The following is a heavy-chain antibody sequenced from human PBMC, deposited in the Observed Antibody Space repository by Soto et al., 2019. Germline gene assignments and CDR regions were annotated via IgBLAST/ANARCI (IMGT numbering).Heavy chain of an antibody. V-gene: IGHV3-73*01. J-gene: IGHJ6*03. CDR2: IRSKANSYAT. D-gene: IGHD3-10*01. CDR1: GFTFSGSA. Sequence: GGSLRLSCAASGFTFSGSAMHWVRQASGKGLEWVGRIRSKANSYATAYAASVKGRFTIARDDSKNTAYLQMNSLKTEDTAVYYCTRHDYGSGSYPPGHYYYYYMDVWGKGTTVTVSS. CDR3: TRHDYGSGSYPPGHYYYYYMDV.